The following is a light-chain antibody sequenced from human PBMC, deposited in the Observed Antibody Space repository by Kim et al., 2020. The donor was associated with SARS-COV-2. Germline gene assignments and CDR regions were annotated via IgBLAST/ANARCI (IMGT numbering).Light chain of an antibody. Sequence: AIQLTQSPSSLSAAVGDRVTITCRASQDISSFLAWYQQKPGKAPKLLIYGSSTLHSGVPSRFSGSGSETDFTLTISSLQPEDFATYYCQQSSGYPITFGHGTQLEIK. CDR1: QDISSF. J-gene: IGKJ5*01. CDR3: QQSSGYPIT. V-gene: IGKV1-13*02. CDR2: GSS.